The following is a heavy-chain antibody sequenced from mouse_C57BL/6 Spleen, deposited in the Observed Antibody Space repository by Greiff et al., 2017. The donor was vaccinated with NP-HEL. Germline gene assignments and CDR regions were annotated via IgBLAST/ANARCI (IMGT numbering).Heavy chain of an antibody. CDR1: GYTFTDYY. V-gene: IGHV1-26*01. CDR2: INPNNGGT. D-gene: IGHD1-1*01. J-gene: IGHJ2*01. CDR3: ARWATVVAPYFDY. Sequence: VQLQQSGPELVKPGASVKISCKASGYTFTDYYMNWVKQSHGKSLEWIGDINPNNGGTSYNQKFKGKATLTVDKSSSTAYMELRSLTSEDSAVYYCARWATVVAPYFDYWGQGTTLTVSS.